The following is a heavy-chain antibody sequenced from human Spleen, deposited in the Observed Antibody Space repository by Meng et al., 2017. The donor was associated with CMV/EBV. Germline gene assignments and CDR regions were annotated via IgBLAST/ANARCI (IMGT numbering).Heavy chain of an antibody. CDR1: GYSFTSYW. J-gene: IGHJ4*02. CDR2: IYPGDSDT. CDR3: ARQRFGESQVDY. D-gene: IGHD3-10*01. V-gene: IGHV5-51*01. Sequence: GGSLRLSCQGSGYSFTSYWIGWVRQMPGKGLEWVGIIYPGDSDTRYSPSFQGQVTISADKSISIAYLQWSSLKASDTAMYYCARQRFGESQVDYWGQGTLVTVS.